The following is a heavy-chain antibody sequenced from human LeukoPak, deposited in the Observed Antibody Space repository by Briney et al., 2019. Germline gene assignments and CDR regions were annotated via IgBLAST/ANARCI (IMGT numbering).Heavy chain of an antibody. CDR1: HFTFSHFG. D-gene: IGHD4-11*01. J-gene: IGHJ4*02. CDR2: IWNDGSSQ. CDR3: AKDAQRGFDYSNSLEK. V-gene: IGHV3-33*06. Sequence: GGSLRLSCVASHFTFSHFGMHWVRQAPGKGLAWVAVIWNDGSSQYYADSVKGRFTISRDNSQNTVYLQMNSLRVEDTAVYYCAKDAQRGFDYSNSLEKWGQGTLVIVSS.